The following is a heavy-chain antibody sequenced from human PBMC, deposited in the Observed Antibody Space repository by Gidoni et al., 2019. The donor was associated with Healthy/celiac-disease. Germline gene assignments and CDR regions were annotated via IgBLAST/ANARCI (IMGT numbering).Heavy chain of an antibody. Sequence: SSYGMHWVRQAPGKGLEWVAVISYDGSNKYYADSVKGRFTISRDNSKNTLYLQMNSLRAEDTAVYYCATAAADRPDYWGQGTLVTVSS. J-gene: IGHJ4*02. CDR3: ATAAADRPDY. CDR2: ISYDGSNK. D-gene: IGHD6-13*01. V-gene: IGHV3-30*03. CDR1: SSYG.